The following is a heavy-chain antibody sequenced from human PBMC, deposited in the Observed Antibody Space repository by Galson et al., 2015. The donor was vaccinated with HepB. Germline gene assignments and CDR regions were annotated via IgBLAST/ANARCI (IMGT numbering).Heavy chain of an antibody. CDR3: AKVTMIGSY. D-gene: IGHD3-22*01. CDR1: GFTFGNYG. Sequence: SLRLSCAASGFTFGNYGIHWVRQAPGKGLGWVSFIRCDGTNEYYADSVKGRFTISRDNAKNTLYLQMNSLRAEDTAVYYCAKVTMIGSYWGQGTLVTVSS. J-gene: IGHJ4*02. V-gene: IGHV3-30*02. CDR2: IRCDGTNE.